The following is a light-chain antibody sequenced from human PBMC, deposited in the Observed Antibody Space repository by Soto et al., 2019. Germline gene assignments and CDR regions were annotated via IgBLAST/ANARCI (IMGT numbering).Light chain of an antibody. CDR1: QSVSSY. Sequence: EIVLTQSPATLSLSPGERATLSWRASQSVSSYLAWYQQKPGQAPRLLIYDASNRATGIPARFSGSGSGTNCTLTISRLEPEDFAVYYCQQRSNSPLTFGGGTKVDIK. J-gene: IGKJ4*01. V-gene: IGKV3-11*01. CDR3: QQRSNSPLT. CDR2: DAS.